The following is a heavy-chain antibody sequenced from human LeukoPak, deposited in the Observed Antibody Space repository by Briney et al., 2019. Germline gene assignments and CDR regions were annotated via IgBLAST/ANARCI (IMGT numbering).Heavy chain of an antibody. V-gene: IGHV4-31*03. CDR1: GGSISSGGYN. D-gene: IGHD5-24*01. CDR3: ARAPWGGYNYWYYFDY. Sequence: PSETLSLTCTVSGGSISSGGYNWSWIRQHPGKGLEWIGYIYYSGSTYYNPSLKSRVTISVDTSKNQFSLKLSSVTAADTAVYYCARAPWGGYNYWYYFDYWGQGTLVTVSS. CDR2: IYYSGST. J-gene: IGHJ4*02.